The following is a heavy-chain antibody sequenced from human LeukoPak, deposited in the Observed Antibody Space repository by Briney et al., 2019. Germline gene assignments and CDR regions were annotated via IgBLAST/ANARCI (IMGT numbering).Heavy chain of an antibody. CDR1: GYSISSGYY. D-gene: IGHD7-27*01. CDR2: IYHSGST. CDR3: ARLGKKRFIVLADY. V-gene: IGHV4-38-2*01. Sequence: SETLSLTCAVSGYSISSGYYWGWIRQPPGKGQEWIGSIYHSGSTYYNPSLKSRVTISVDTSKNQFSLKLSSVTAADTAVYYCARLGKKRFIVLADYWGQGTLATVSS. J-gene: IGHJ4*02.